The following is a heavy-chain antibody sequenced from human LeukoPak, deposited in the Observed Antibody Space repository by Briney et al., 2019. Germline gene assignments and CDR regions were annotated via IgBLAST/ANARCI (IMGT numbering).Heavy chain of an antibody. CDR3: ARHRGGRYYDSSGYYHPGICPPPDY. CDR1: GVSISSSSYY. CDR2: IYYSGST. J-gene: IGHJ4*02. D-gene: IGHD3-22*01. Sequence: SETLSLTCTVSGVSISSSSYYWGWIRQPPGTGLEWIGSIYYSGSTYYNPSLKSRVTISVDTSKNQFSLKLSSVTAADTAVYYCARHRGGRYYDSSGYYHPGICPPPDYWGQGTLVTVSS. V-gene: IGHV4-39*01.